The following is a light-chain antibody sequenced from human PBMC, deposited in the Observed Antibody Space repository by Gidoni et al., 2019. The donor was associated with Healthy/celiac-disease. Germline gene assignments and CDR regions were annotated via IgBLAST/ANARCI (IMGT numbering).Light chain of an antibody. V-gene: IGKV1-5*01. CDR2: DAS. Sequence: DIQMTQSPSTLSASVGDRVTITCRASQSISSWLAWYQQKPGKAPKLLIYDASNLESGVPSRFSGSGSGTEFTLTISSLQPDDFAIYYCQQYNSYSPAFGGXTKVEI. J-gene: IGKJ4*01. CDR1: QSISSW. CDR3: QQYNSYSPA.